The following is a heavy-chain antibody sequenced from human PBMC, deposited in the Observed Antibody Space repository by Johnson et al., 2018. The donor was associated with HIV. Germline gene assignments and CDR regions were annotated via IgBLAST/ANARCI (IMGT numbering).Heavy chain of an antibody. Sequence: QVQLVESGGGVVQPGRSLRLSCAASGFTFSSYAMHWVRQAPGKGLEWVAVISYDGSYKYYADSVKGRFTISRDNSKNTLYLQMNSLSAEDTAVYYCARSRGPMRKDAFDIWGQGTKVTVSS. CDR1: GFTFSSYA. CDR3: ARSRGPMRKDAFDI. CDR2: ISYDGSYK. V-gene: IGHV3-30-3*01. J-gene: IGHJ3*02. D-gene: IGHD3-10*01.